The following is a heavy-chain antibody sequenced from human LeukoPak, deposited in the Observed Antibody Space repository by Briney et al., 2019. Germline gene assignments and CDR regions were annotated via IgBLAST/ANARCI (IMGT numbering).Heavy chain of an antibody. J-gene: IGHJ4*02. CDR2: IYYSGST. V-gene: IGHV4-39*07. CDR1: GDSISSRTYY. CDR3: ATTTIRLGY. Sequence: SETLSLTCTVSGDSISSRTYYWGWIRQPPGKGLEWIGSIYYSGSTYYNPSLKSRVTISVDTSKNQFSLKLSSVTAADTAVYYCATTTIRLGYWGQGTLVTVSS. D-gene: IGHD1-26*01.